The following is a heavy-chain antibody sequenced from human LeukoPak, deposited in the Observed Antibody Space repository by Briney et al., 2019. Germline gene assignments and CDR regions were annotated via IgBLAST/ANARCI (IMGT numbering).Heavy chain of an antibody. CDR2: MKQDGSAR. J-gene: IGHJ4*02. V-gene: IGHV3-7*03. CDR3: AKDFIATAGTNLGLDY. CDR1: GFSFSNYW. Sequence: PGGSLRLSCAGSGFSFSNYWMAWVRQAPGKGPEWVANMKQDGSARHYADSVKGRFTISRDNAQNSVYLQMNSLRAEDTAVYFCAKDFIATAGTNLGLDYWGQGTLVTVSS. D-gene: IGHD6-13*01.